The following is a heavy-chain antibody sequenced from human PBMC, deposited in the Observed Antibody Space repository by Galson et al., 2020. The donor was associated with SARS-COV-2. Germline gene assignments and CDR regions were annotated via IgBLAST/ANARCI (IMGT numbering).Heavy chain of an antibody. J-gene: IGHJ4*02. Sequence: ASVKVSCKASGYTFTGYYMHWVRQAPGQGLEWMGWINPNSGGTNYAQKFQGWVTMTRDTSISTAYMELSRLRSDDTAVYYCARDRDCSSTSCGYFDYWGQGTLVTVSS. V-gene: IGHV1-2*04. D-gene: IGHD2-2*01. CDR1: GYTFTGYY. CDR3: ARDRDCSSTSCGYFDY. CDR2: INPNSGGT.